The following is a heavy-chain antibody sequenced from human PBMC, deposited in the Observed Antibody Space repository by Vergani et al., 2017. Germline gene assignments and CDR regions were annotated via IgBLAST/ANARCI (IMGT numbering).Heavy chain of an antibody. Sequence: QEQLLQSGGGVVQPGGSLRLSCIGSGYTFGHFDMHWVRQAPGKGLAWVAFIRYDGSNPQYIESVKGRFTISRDNSKDTLFLQMNGLRPEDTGTYFCAKKGGSLYYYGVDVWGQGTTITGSS. CDR2: IRYDGSNP. V-gene: IGHV3-30*02. D-gene: IGHD1-26*01. CDR1: GYTFGHFD. CDR3: AKKGGSLYYYGVDV. J-gene: IGHJ6*02.